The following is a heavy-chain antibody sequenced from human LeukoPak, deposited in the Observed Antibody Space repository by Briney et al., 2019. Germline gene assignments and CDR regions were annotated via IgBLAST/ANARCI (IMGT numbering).Heavy chain of an antibody. V-gene: IGHV4-31*03. J-gene: IGHJ4*02. CDR1: GGSISSGGYY. D-gene: IGHD6-13*01. Sequence: PSETLSLTCTVSGGSISSGGYYWRWIRQHPGKDLEWIGYIYYSGSTYYNPSLKSRVTISVDTSKNQFSLKLSSVTAADTAVYYCARRPRSYSSSWIDYWGQGTLVTVSS. CDR3: ARRPRSYSSSWIDY. CDR2: IYYSGST.